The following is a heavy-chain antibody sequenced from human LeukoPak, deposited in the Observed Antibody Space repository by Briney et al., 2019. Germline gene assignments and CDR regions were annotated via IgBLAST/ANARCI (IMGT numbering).Heavy chain of an antibody. CDR3: ARGSRTGWYYFDY. CDR1: GYTFSSHG. Sequence: SVKVSCKASGYTFSSHGIIWVRQAPGQGLEWMGGIIPIFGTANYAQKFQVRVTITADTSTSTAYMELSSLRSDDTAVYYCARGSRTGWYYFDYWGQGTLVTVSS. CDR2: IIPIFGTA. D-gene: IGHD6-19*01. J-gene: IGHJ4*02. V-gene: IGHV1-69*06.